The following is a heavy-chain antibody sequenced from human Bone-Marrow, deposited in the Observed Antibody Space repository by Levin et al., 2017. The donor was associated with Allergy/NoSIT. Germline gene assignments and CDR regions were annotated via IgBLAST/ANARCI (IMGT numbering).Heavy chain of an antibody. V-gene: IGHV3-7*01. D-gene: IGHD3-16*01. CDR2: MNQDGSEI. CDR3: ARDWGPNFYDY. CDR1: GFTFTTFW. Sequence: SCAASGFTFTTFWMTWVRQAPGKGLEWVASMNQDGSEIHYVGSVKGRFTISRDNAKNSLYLQMSSLRVEDTAVYYCARDWGPNFYDYWGQGTLVTVSS. J-gene: IGHJ4*02.